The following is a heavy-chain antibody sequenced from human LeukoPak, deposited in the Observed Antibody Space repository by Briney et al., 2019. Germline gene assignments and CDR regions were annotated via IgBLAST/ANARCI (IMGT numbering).Heavy chain of an antibody. J-gene: IGHJ4*02. CDR3: ARGFSGSSWRVPLDY. V-gene: IGHV4-34*01. D-gene: IGHD6-13*01. Sequence: PSETLSLTCAVYGGSFSGYYWSWIRQPPGKGLEWIGEINHSGSTNYNPSLKSRVTISVDTSKNQFSLKLSSVTAADTAVYYCARGFSGSSWRVPLDYWGQGTLVTVSS. CDR2: INHSGST. CDR1: GGSFSGYY.